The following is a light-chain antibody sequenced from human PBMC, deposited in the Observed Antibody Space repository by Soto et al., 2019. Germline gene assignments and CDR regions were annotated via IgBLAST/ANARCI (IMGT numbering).Light chain of an antibody. CDR2: DDS. Sequence: SYELTRPRSVSVAPGQTASITCGGNNIGSKSVHWYQQKPGQAPVLVVYDDSDRPSGVPDRFSGSKSGNTASLNVSGLQAEDEADYYCCSYADNTDYVFGTGTKV. CDR1: NIGSKS. V-gene: IGLV3-21*02. J-gene: IGLJ1*01. CDR3: CSYADNTDYV.